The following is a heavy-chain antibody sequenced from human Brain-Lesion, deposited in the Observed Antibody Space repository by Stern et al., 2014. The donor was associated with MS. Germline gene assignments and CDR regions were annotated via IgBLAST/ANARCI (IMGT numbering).Heavy chain of an antibody. CDR2: ISWNSGTM. J-gene: IGHJ4*02. D-gene: IGHD1-14*01. CDR3: ARDITGSSAYFAY. V-gene: IGHV3-9*01. CDR1: GFTFDDYA. Sequence: QLVASGGDLVQPGRSLRPSCAAFGFTFDDYAMHWVRQAPGKGLEWVAGISWNSGTMGYADSVKGRFTTSRDNAYSSLYLQMNSLRPEDTALYYCARDITGSSAYFAYWGQGTLVTVSS.